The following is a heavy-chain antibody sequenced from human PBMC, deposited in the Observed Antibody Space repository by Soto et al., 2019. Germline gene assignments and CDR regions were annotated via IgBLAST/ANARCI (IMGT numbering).Heavy chain of an antibody. V-gene: IGHV3-21*06. J-gene: IGHJ4*02. Sequence: GGSLRLSCAASWFTFSRYSMNWVRQAPGKGLEWVSSISSTTNYIYYGDSMKGRFTISRDNAKNSLYLEMNSLRAEDTAVYYCARESEDLTSNFDYWGQGTLVTVSS. CDR1: WFTFSRYS. CDR3: ARESEDLTSNFDY. CDR2: ISSTTNYI.